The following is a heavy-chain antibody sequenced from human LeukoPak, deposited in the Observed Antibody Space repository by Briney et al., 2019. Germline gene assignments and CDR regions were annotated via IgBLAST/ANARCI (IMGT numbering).Heavy chain of an antibody. Sequence: AGGSLRLSCAASGFTFRDYTMNWVRQAPGKGLEWVSAISKSGTYIKYADSVKGRFTVSRDNAKNSLFLQMNSLRVEDTAVYFCAREVLIVVEPAAITIDYWGQGTRVTVSS. D-gene: IGHD2-2*01. V-gene: IGHV3-21*01. J-gene: IGHJ4*02. CDR1: GFTFRDYT. CDR3: AREVLIVVEPAAITIDY. CDR2: ISKSGTYI.